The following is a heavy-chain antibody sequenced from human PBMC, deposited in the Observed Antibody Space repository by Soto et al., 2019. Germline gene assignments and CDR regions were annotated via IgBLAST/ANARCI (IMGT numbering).Heavy chain of an antibody. CDR2: ISSSSSTI. CDR1: GFTFSSYS. CDR3: ARGAVVVVPDYYYYMDV. V-gene: IGHV3-48*01. Sequence: EVQLVESGGGLVQPGGSLRLSCAASGFTFSSYSMNWVRQAPGKGLEWVSYISSSSSTIYYADSVKGRFTISRDNAKNSLYLQMNSLRAEDTAVYYCARGAVVVVPDYYYYMDVWGKGTTVTV. J-gene: IGHJ6*03. D-gene: IGHD2-2*01.